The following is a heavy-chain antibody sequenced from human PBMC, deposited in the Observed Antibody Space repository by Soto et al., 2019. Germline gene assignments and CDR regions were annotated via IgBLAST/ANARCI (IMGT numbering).Heavy chain of an antibody. Sequence: EVQLVESGGDLVQPGRSLRLSCVASGFTFNDYAMHWVRQAPGKGLEWVSGIRWNSGSIGYADSVKGRFTISSDNAKKTLDLQTDGLMPAGTALYYCAKDSGGGVGLFDFWGQGTLVTVSS. J-gene: IGHJ4*02. CDR2: IRWNSGSI. V-gene: IGHV3-9*01. CDR3: AKDSGGGVGLFDF. CDR1: GFTFNDYA. D-gene: IGHD3-16*01.